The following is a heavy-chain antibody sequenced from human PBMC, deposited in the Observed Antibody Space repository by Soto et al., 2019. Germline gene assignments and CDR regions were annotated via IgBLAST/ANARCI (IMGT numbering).Heavy chain of an antibody. CDR3: ARSGLTYYDFWSGFS. J-gene: IGHJ5*02. D-gene: IGHD3-3*01. CDR1: GGSISSYY. V-gene: IGHV4-59*01. Sequence: PSETLSLTCTVSGGSISSYYWSWIRQPPGKGLEWIGYIYYSGSTNYNPSLKSRVTISVDTSKNQFSLKLSSVTAADTAVYYCARSGLTYYDFWSGFSWGQGTLVTVSS. CDR2: IYYSGST.